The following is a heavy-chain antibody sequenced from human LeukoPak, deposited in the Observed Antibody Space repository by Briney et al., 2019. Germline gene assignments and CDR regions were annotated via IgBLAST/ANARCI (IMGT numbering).Heavy chain of an antibody. J-gene: IGHJ5*02. CDR3: ARSSSSGWGFRFDR. V-gene: IGHV4-4*07. CDR2: IYTSGST. D-gene: IGHD6-19*01. Sequence: SETLSLTCTVSGDSISSYYWSWIRQSPGKGLEWIGRIYTSGSTNYNPSLKSRVTISVDTSKNQFSLKLSSVTAADTAMYYCARSSSSGWGFRFDRWGQGTLVTVSS. CDR1: GDSISSYY.